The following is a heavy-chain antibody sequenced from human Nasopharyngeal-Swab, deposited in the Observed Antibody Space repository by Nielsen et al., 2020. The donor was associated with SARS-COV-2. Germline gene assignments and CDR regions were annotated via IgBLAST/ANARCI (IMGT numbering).Heavy chain of an antibody. D-gene: IGHD1-26*01. CDR2: ISSSGRTL. CDR1: GFTFSNYE. J-gene: IGHJ3*02. Sequence: GGSLRLSCVVSGFTFSNYEMNWVRQAPGKGLEWVSYISSSGRTLHYADSVKGRFTISRDNAKNSLYLQMNSLRAEDTAVYYCARASLSGSSTGRRAFDIWGQGTMVTVSS. CDR3: ARASLSGSSTGRRAFDI. V-gene: IGHV3-48*03.